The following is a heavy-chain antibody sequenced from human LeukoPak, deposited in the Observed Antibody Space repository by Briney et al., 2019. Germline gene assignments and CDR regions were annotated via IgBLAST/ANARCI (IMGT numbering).Heavy chain of an antibody. D-gene: IGHD2/OR15-2a*01. J-gene: IGHJ4*02. CDR1: GYPFTSYG. CDR3: AREDSNSENF. V-gene: IGHV1-18*01. CDR2: IAAYNGAT. Sequence: ASVKVSCKASGYPFTSYGLTWVRQTPGQGLQSMGCIAAYNGATNYAQIFQGRISMTTDTSTNTGYMELRSLTSDDTAVYYCAREDSNSENFWGQGTLVTVSS.